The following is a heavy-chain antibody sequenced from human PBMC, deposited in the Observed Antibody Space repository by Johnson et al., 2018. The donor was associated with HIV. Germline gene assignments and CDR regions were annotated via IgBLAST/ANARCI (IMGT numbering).Heavy chain of an antibody. CDR2: LFSGGNT. J-gene: IGHJ3*02. Sequence: EVQLVESGGGLVQPGGSLRLSCAASGFTFSSYWMSWVRQAPGKGLEWVSVLFSGGNTYYADSVKGRFTISRDNSKNTLYLQMNSLKTEDTAVYYCARDSSGYSGFDIWGQGTVVTVSS. CDR1: GFTFSSYW. V-gene: IGHV3-66*01. D-gene: IGHD3-22*01. CDR3: ARDSSGYSGFDI.